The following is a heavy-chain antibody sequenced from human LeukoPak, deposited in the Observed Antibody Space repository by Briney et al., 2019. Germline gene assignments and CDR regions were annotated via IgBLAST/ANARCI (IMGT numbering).Heavy chain of an antibody. D-gene: IGHD3-22*01. CDR3: TRRGGNSYYYDSSGQWGVGYYYYMDV. J-gene: IGHJ6*03. Sequence: GGSLRLSCAASGFTFSSYGMHWVRQASGKGLEWVGRIRSKANSYATAYAASVKGRFTISRDDSKNTAYLQMNSLKTEDTAVYYCTRRGGNSYYYDSSGQWGVGYYYYMDVWGKGTTVTVSS. V-gene: IGHV3-73*01. CDR2: IRSKANSYAT. CDR1: GFTFSSYG.